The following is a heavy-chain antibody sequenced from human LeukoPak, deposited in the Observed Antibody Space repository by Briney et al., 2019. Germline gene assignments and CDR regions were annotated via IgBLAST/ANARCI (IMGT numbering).Heavy chain of an antibody. D-gene: IGHD5-12*01. J-gene: IGHJ4*02. CDR3: ARRLYSGDEAYDY. CDR1: EYIFTSYW. V-gene: IGHV5-10-1*01. CDR2: IDPSDSYT. Sequence: GESLKISCKGSEYIFTSYWINWVRQTPGKGLEWMGRIDPSDSYTKYSPSFQVHVTISADKSISTAYLQWSSLKASDTAMYYCARRLYSGDEAYDYWGQGTLVTVSS.